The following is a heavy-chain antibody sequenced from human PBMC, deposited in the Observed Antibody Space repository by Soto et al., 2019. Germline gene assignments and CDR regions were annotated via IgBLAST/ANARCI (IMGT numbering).Heavy chain of an antibody. CDR2: INSDGSSA. V-gene: IGHV3-74*01. CDR3: ARDGYNGFDY. J-gene: IGHJ4*02. Sequence: GGSLRLSCAPSGFIFRNYLMHWVRQAPGKGLVWISRINSDGSSASYADSVKGRFTISRDNAKNTLYLQMHSLRDEDTAVYYCARDGYNGFDYWGQGTLVTVS. CDR1: GFIFRNYL. D-gene: IGHD5-12*01.